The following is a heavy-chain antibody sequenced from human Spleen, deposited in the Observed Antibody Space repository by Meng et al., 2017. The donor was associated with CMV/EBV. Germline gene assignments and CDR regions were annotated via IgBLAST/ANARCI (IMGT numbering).Heavy chain of an antibody. CDR1: GFTFSSYS. Sequence: LSLTCAASGFTFSSYSMNWVRQAPGKGLEWVSSISSSSSYIYYADSVKGRFTISRDNAKNSLYLQMNSLRTEDTAMYYCAKSDDGYITSCFTHWGQGTVVTVS. CDR3: AKSDDGYITSCFTH. CDR2: ISSSSSYI. J-gene: IGHJ1*01. D-gene: IGHD2-2*01. V-gene: IGHV3-21*01.